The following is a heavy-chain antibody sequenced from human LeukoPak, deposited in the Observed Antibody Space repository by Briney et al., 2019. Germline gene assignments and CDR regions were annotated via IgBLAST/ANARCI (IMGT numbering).Heavy chain of an antibody. V-gene: IGHV3-23*01. J-gene: IGHJ5*02. CDR1: GLTFSSYA. Sequence: PGGSLRLSCAVSGLTFSSYAMSWVRQAPGKGLEWVSGISGTGGNTYYADSVKGRFTISRDNSKDMLYLQMNTLTAEDTAIYFCAKDFEFKWQQPSDRWGQGTPVTVSS. CDR2: ISGTGGNT. D-gene: IGHD1/OR15-1a*01. CDR3: AKDFEFKWQQPSDR.